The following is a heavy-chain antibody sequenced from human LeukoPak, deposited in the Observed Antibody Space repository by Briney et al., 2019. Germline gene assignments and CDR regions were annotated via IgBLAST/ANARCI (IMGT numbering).Heavy chain of an antibody. CDR1: GGSISSYY. CDR2: IYYSGST. J-gene: IGHJ3*02. V-gene: IGHV4-59*08. CDR3: ARRIAAAGTIAFDI. Sequence: SETLSLTCTVSGGSISSYYWSWIRQPPGKGLEWIGYIYYSGSTNYNPSLKSRVTISVDTSKNQFSLKLSSVTAADTAVYYCARRIAAAGTIAFDIWGQGTVVTVSS. D-gene: IGHD6-13*01.